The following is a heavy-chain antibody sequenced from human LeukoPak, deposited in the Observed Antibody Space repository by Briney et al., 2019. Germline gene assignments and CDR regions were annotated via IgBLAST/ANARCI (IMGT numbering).Heavy chain of an antibody. J-gene: IGHJ6*03. V-gene: IGHV4-59*08. D-gene: IGHD2-2*01. CDR3: ARGKYQLPKALMDV. CDR1: GGSISSYY. Sequence: SETLSLTCTVSGGSISSYYWSWIRQPPGKGLEWIGYIYYSGSTNYNPSLKSRVTISVDTSKNQFSLKLSSVTAADTAVYYCARGKYQLPKALMDVWGKGTTVTVSS. CDR2: IYYSGST.